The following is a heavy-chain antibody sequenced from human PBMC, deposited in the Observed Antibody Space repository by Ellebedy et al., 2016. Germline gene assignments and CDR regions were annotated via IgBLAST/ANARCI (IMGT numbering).Heavy chain of an antibody. D-gene: IGHD3-16*02. V-gene: IGHV2-5*02. CDR3: AHAGMITFGGVIVFFDH. J-gene: IGHJ4*02. CDR1: GFSLSTRGMG. CDR2: IYWDDGK. Sequence: SGPTLVKPTQTLTLTCTFSGFSLSTRGMGVGWIRQPPGKALEWLALIYWDDGKRYSPSLKSRLTITKDTSKTQVVLTMTNMDPVDTATYYCAHAGMITFGGVIVFFDHWGQGTLVTVSS.